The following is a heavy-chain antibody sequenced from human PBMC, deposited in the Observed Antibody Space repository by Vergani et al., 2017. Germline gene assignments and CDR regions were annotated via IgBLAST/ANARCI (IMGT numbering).Heavy chain of an antibody. D-gene: IGHD3-10*01. Sequence: EVQLLESGGGLVQPGGSLRLTCAASEFTFSNYAMNWVRQAPGKGLEWVSGISGSGVSAYHTDSVKGRFTISRDNSKNMLFLQMNNLRTEDTAIYYCAKQYFVSGNYLFDYWGQGTLVTVSS. CDR3: AKQYFVSGNYLFDY. CDR2: ISGSGVSA. V-gene: IGHV3-23*01. J-gene: IGHJ4*02. CDR1: EFTFSNYA.